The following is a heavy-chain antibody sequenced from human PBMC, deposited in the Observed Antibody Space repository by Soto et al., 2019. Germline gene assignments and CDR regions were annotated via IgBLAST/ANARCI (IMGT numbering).Heavy chain of an antibody. CDR1: GFTFSTYD. Sequence: QPGGSLRLSCAASGFTFSTYDMNWVRQAPGKGLEWVSYISAGGHSTYYADSVRGRLTISRDNSKNTLYLQTNSLRAEDTAVYYCAKCDSQIDAFDIWGQGTMVTVSS. D-gene: IGHD3-22*01. V-gene: IGHV3-23*01. J-gene: IGHJ3*02. CDR3: AKCDSQIDAFDI. CDR2: ISAGGHST.